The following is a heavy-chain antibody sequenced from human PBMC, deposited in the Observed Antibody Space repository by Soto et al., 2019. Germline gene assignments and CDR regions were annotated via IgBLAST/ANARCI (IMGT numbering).Heavy chain of an antibody. CDR1: GYTFRSYS. Sequence: ASVKVSWKTSGYTFRSYSISLVRQAPGQGLEWMGWINANNGNTNYAQKLQGWVTMTRDTSTSTAYMELSRLRSDDTAVYYCARGEGGPRWGSIDYWGQGTLVTVSS. CDR3: ARGEGGPRWGSIDY. CDR2: INANNGNT. D-gene: IGHD2-21*01. J-gene: IGHJ4*02. V-gene: IGHV1-18*01.